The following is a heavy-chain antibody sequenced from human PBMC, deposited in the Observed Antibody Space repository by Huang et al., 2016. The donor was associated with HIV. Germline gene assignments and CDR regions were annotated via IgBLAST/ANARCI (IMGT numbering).Heavy chain of an antibody. CDR3: VKDAGSPTVADFDY. Sequence: QVQLGESGGGVVQPGRSLRLSCAASGYIFSNYGVHWVRQAPGKGLEWWVIISHDGSGKWNGDSVRGRFAISRDNARNTLYLQMDRLKVEDTAVYYCVKDAGSPTVADFDYWGRGTLVTVSS. V-gene: IGHV3-30*18. CDR1: GYIFSNYG. D-gene: IGHD4-17*01. J-gene: IGHJ4*02. CDR2: ISHDGSGK.